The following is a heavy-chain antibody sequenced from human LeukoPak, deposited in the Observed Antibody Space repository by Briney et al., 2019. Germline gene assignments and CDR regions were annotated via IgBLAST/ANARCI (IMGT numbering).Heavy chain of an antibody. CDR1: GFTLSTY. J-gene: IGHJ4*02. V-gene: IGHV3-48*03. D-gene: IGHD5-12*01. CDR3: ASRRLAVATTRAFDC. Sequence: GGSLRLSCAASGFTLSTYDEMNWVRKAPGKGLEWISYIGPTAIHYADSVKGRFTISRDNAKNSLYLQMNSLRAEDTSVYYCASRRLAVATTRAFDCWGQGTLVTVSS. CDR2: IGPTAI.